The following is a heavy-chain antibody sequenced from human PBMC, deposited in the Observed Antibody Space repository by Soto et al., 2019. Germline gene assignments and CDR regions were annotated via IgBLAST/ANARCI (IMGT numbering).Heavy chain of an antibody. J-gene: IGHJ3*02. CDR1: GGTFSSYA. V-gene: IGHV1-69*12. D-gene: IGHD3-22*01. CDR3: ARDRSVTMIVVGDAFDI. CDR2: IIPIFGTA. Sequence: QVQLVQSGAEVKKPGSSVKVSCKASGGTFSSYAISWVRQAPGQGLEWMGGIIPIFGTANYAQKFQGRVTITADESTSTADMELSSLRSEDTAVYYCARDRSVTMIVVGDAFDIWGQGTMVTVSS.